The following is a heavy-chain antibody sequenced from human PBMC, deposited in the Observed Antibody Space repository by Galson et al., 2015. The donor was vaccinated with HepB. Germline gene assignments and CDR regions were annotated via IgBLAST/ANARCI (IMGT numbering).Heavy chain of an antibody. Sequence: TLSLTCDVSGGSVNSGGYSWSWIRQPPGKGLEWIGYIFHSANNYSIPSLRGRVTFSLDRSKNHVSQTLRSATAADTAVYYCARKAIAVAGNCDSWGQGTLVTVSS. D-gene: IGHD6-19*01. J-gene: IGHJ4*02. V-gene: IGHV4-30-2*01. CDR3: ARKAIAVAGNCDS. CDR2: IFHSANN. CDR1: GGSVNSGGYS.